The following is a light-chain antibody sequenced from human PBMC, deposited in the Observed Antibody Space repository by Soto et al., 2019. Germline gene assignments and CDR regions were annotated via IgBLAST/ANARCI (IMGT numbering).Light chain of an antibody. CDR2: DVS. J-gene: IGLJ1*01. CDR3: NSYTSSNTYV. Sequence: QSALTQPRSASGTPGQSITISCTGTSSDVGGYNYVSWYQQHPAKAPKLIIFDVSKRPSGVPNRFSGSKSGNTASLTISGVRAEDEADYYCNSYTSSNTYVFGSGTKVTVL. CDR1: SSDVGGYNY. V-gene: IGLV2-11*01.